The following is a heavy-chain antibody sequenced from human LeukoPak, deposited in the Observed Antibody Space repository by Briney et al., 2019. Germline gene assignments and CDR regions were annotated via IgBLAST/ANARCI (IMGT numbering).Heavy chain of an antibody. CDR2: IYYSRST. Sequence: SETLSLTCTVSGGSISSYYWSWIRQPPGKGLEWIGYIYYSRSTNYNPSLKSRVTISVDTSKNQFSLKLSSVTAADTAVYYCARGSRTMVYYYGMDVWGKGTTVTVSS. D-gene: IGHD3-10*01. CDR1: GGSISSYY. V-gene: IGHV4-59*01. CDR3: ARGSRTMVYYYGMDV. J-gene: IGHJ6*04.